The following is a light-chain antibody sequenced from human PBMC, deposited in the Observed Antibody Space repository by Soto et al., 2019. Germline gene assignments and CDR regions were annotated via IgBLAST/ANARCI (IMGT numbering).Light chain of an antibody. J-gene: IGKJ3*01. CDR2: ATS. CDR3: QQRET. Sequence: IQMTQSPSSLSASVGDRVTITCRASQGIRIDLGWYQQKPGKAPNLLIFATSTLQSGVPSRFSGSGSGTDFTLTISSLQPEDFATYYCQQRETFGPGTKVDIK. CDR1: QGIRID. V-gene: IGKV1-39*01.